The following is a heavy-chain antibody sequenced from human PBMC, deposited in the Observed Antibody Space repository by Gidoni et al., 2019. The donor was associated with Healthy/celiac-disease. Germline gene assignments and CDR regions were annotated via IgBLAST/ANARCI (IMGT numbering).Heavy chain of an antibody. CDR1: GGTCSSYA. CDR3: ARDRGYSGDYADAGWFDP. J-gene: IGHJ5*02. D-gene: IGHD4-17*01. Sequence: QVQLGQSGAEVKKPGSSGKVYCKASGGTCSSYAIRWVRQAPGQGLEWMGGIIPIFGTANYAQKFPGRVTITADESPSTAYMVLRSLRSEDPAVYSCARDRGYSGDYADAGWFDPWCQGTLVTVSS. V-gene: IGHV1-69*01. CDR2: IIPIFGTA.